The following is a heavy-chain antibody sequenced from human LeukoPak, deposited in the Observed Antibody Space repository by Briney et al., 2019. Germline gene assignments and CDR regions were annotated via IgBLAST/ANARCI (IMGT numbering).Heavy chain of an antibody. V-gene: IGHV4-34*01. J-gene: IGHJ4*02. CDR1: GGSFSGYY. D-gene: IGHD4-17*01. CDR3: ARRHDYGDYVCDY. CDR2: INHSGST. Sequence: SETLSLTCAVHGGSFSGYYWSWIRQPPGKGLEWIGEINHSGSTNYNPSLKSRVTISVDTSKNQFSLKLSSVTAADTAVYYCARRHDYGDYVCDYWGQGTLVTVSS.